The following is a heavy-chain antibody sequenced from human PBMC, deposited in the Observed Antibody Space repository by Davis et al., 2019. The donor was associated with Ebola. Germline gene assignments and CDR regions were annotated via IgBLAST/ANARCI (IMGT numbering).Heavy chain of an antibody. J-gene: IGHJ3*01. V-gene: IGHV5-51*01. Sequence: GESLKISCKGSDNTFTNYWIGWVRQMPGKGLEWMGIIYTGDSDTRYSPSFRGQVTISADKSTRTAYLQWGRLKASDTAMYYCASLRRTITGMDDGFDVWGQGTMATVSS. CDR1: DNTFTNYW. D-gene: IGHD1-20*01. CDR3: ASLRRTITGMDDGFDV. CDR2: IYTGDSDT.